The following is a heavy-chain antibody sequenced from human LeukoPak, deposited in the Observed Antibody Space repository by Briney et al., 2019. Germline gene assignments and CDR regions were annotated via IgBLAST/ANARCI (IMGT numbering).Heavy chain of an antibody. CDR3: AKTPILAEYFQH. CDR1: GLTFSSYW. D-gene: IGHD2-2*02. CDR2: IKLDGSEK. V-gene: IGHV3-7*01. Sequence: PGGSLRLSCAASGLTFSSYWMTWVRQAPGKGLEWVANIKLDGSEKYYVNSVKGRFTISRDNAKNSLYLQMNSLRAEDTAVYYCAKTPILAEYFQHWGQGTLVTVSS. J-gene: IGHJ1*01.